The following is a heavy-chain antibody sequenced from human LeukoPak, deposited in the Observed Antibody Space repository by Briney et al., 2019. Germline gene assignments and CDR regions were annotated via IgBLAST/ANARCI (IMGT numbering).Heavy chain of an antibody. V-gene: IGHV4-30-2*01. CDR1: GGSISSGGYS. Sequence: SETLSLTCAVSGGSISSGGYSWSWIRQPPGKGLEWIGYIYHSGSTYYNPSLKSRVTISVDTSKNQFSLKLSSVTAADTAVYYCARFTIQLWSYYFDYWGQGTLVTVSS. D-gene: IGHD5-18*01. J-gene: IGHJ4*02. CDR2: IYHSGST. CDR3: ARFTIQLWSYYFDY.